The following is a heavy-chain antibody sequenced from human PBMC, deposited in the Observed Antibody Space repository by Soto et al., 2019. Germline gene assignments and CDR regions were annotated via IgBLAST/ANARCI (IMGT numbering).Heavy chain of an antibody. CDR3: TRDWTGGSYYF. CDR1: GFTFSHYE. J-gene: IGHJ4*02. CDR2: ISESGSTT. Sequence: GGSLRLSCAASGFTFSHYEMSWVRQAPGKGPEWVSYISESGSTTYYADSVRGRFTISRDNAKDSLYLQMNSPRAEDTALYYCTRDWTGGSYYFWGQGTLVTVSS. V-gene: IGHV3-48*03. D-gene: IGHD1-26*01.